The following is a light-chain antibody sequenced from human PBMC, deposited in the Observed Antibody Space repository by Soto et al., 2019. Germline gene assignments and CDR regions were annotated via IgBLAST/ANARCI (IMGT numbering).Light chain of an antibody. J-gene: IGKJ5*01. V-gene: IGKV3-20*01. Sequence: DIVLTQSPCTLSLSPGERATLSCRASQSVSSSYLAWYQQKPGQAPRLLIYGASSRATGIPDGFSGSGSGTDFTLTISRLEPEDFAVYYCQQYGSSPITLGQGTRLEIK. CDR2: GAS. CDR1: QSVSSSY. CDR3: QQYGSSPIT.